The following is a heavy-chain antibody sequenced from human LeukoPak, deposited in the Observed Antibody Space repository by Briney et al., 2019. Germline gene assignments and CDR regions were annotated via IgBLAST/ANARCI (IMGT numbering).Heavy chain of an antibody. V-gene: IGHV3-66*01. J-gene: IGHJ4*02. CDR1: GGSISSGDYY. D-gene: IGHD6-13*01. CDR2: IYSGGDT. Sequence: LSLTCTVSGGSISSGDYYWSWVRQAPGKGLEWVSVIYSGGDTYYADSVKGRFTISRDSSKNTLFLQMNSLRAEDTAMYYCARDCCLLAAAGHWGQGTLVTVSP. CDR3: ARDCCLLAAAGH.